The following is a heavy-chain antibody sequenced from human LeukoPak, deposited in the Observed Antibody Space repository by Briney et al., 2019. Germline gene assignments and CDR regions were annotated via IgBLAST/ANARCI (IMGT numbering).Heavy chain of an antibody. D-gene: IGHD4-17*01. CDR2: ISSSSYI. J-gene: IGHJ4*02. CDR1: GFTFSSYS. V-gene: IGHV3-21*01. Sequence: GRSLRLSCAASGFTFSSYSMNWVRQAPGKGLEWVSSISSSSYIYYADSVKGRFTISRDNAKNSLYLQMNSLRAEDTAVYYCARAPPMDYGDPGDYWGQGTLVTVSS. CDR3: ARAPPMDYGDPGDY.